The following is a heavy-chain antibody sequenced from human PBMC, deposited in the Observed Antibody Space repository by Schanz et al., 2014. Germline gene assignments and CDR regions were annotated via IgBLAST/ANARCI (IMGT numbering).Heavy chain of an antibody. CDR1: GFSLDIFA. CDR2: TRNRANNYFT. D-gene: IGHD2-8*01. J-gene: IGHJ3*01. CDR3: TTDNGHFAFDF. V-gene: IGHV3-72*01. Sequence: EVHLLESGGGLVEPGGSLRLSCATSGFSLDIFAVSWVRQAPGKGLEWVGRTRNRANNYFTEYAASVKGRFTISRDDSKNTLFLQMNSLETEDTAVYYCTTDNGHFAFDFWGQGTMVTVSS.